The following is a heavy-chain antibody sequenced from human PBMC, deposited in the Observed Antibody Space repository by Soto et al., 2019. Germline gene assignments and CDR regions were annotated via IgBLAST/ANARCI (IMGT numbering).Heavy chain of an antibody. D-gene: IGHD2-15*01. V-gene: IGHV1-18*01. CDR3: ARFSGGSYNTYYFYYGMDV. Sequence: ASVKVSCKASGYTFTSYGISWVRQAPGQGLDWMGWVSAYNGNTKYAQDLQGRVTMTTDTSTSTAYMELRSLRSDDTAVYYCARFSGGSYNTYYFYYGMDVWGQGTTVTVSS. CDR2: VSAYNGNT. J-gene: IGHJ6*02. CDR1: GYTFTSYG.